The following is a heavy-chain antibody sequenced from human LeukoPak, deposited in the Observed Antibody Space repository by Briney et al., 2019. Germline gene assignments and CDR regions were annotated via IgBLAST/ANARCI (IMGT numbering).Heavy chain of an antibody. J-gene: IGHJ4*02. CDR3: ASPTNSGGSWYNY. CDR2: IIPIFGTA. D-gene: IGHD6-13*01. CDR1: GGTFSSYA. V-gene: IGHV1-69*05. Sequence: ASVKVSCKTSGGTFSSYAISWVRQAPGQGLEWRGKIIPIFGTANYAQEFQGIVTITTDESTSTAYMELSSLRSEATAVYYCASPTNSGGSWYNYWGQGTLVTV.